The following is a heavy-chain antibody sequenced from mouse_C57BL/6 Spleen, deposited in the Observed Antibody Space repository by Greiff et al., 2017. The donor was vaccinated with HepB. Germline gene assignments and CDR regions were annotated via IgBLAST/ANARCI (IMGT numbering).Heavy chain of an antibody. J-gene: IGHJ4*01. CDR1: GYSITSGYY. D-gene: IGHD2-4*01. Sequence: EVHLVESGPGLVKPSQSLSLTCSVTGYSITSGYYWNWIRQFPGNKLEWMGYISYDGSNNYNPSLKNRISITRDTSKNQFFLKLNSVTTEDTATYYCARAYYDYERGNYYAMDYWGQGTSVTVSS. V-gene: IGHV3-6*01. CDR3: ARAYYDYERGNYYAMDY. CDR2: ISYDGSN.